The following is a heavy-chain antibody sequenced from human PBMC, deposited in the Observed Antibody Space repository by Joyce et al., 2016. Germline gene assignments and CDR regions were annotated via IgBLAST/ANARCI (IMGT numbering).Heavy chain of an antibody. V-gene: IGHV4-4*02. CDR3: ARNGAYSQDS. J-gene: IGHJ5*01. CDR1: GDSISSAHG. D-gene: IGHD5-12*01. Sequence: QVQLQESGPGLVKPSGTLSLTCAVSGDSISSAHGWSWVHQPPGKGLEWIGEIYLGGSTTYNPSLKSRVTISVDKSKNQLSLKMNSVTAADTAVYYCARNGAYSQDSWGQGTLVTVSS. CDR2: IYLGGST.